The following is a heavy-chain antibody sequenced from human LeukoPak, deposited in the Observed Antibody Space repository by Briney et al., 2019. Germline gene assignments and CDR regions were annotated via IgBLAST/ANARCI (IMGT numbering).Heavy chain of an antibody. D-gene: IGHD3-22*01. J-gene: IGHJ4*02. CDR3: ARRSTSGYYYFDY. CDR2: IHYSGST. CDR1: GGSISSGTYS. V-gene: IGHV4-39*01. Sequence: PSETLSLTCTVSGGSISSGTYSWAWIRQPPGKGLEWIGTIHYSGSTYYNPSLESRVTISVDSSRNQFSLKLSSVTAADTAVYYCARRSTSGYYYFDYWGRGTRVTVSS.